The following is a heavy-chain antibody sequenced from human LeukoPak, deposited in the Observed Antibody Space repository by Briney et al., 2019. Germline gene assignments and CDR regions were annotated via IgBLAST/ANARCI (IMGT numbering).Heavy chain of an antibody. V-gene: IGHV3-30*02. CDR1: GFTFSSYW. D-gene: IGHD6-19*01. Sequence: GGSLRLSCAASGFTFSSYWMSWVRQAPGKGLEWVAFIRYDGSNKYYADSVKGRFTISRDNSKNTLYLQMNSLRAEDTAVYYCAKAGIAVAENWGQGTLVTVSS. CDR3: AKAGIAVAEN. J-gene: IGHJ4*02. CDR2: IRYDGSNK.